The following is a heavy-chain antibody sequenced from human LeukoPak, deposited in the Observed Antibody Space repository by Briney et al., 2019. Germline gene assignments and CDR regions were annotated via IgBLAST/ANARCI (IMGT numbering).Heavy chain of an antibody. D-gene: IGHD2-2*01. CDR1: GYTFTSYD. CDR3: AAYDIVVVPAAYYFDY. Sequence: GASVKVSCKASGYTFTSYDISWVRQAPGQGLEWMGGIISIFGTANYAQKFQGRVTITTDESTSTAYMELSSLRSEDTAVYYCAAYDIVVVPAAYYFDYWGQGTLVTVSS. CDR2: IISIFGTA. J-gene: IGHJ4*02. V-gene: IGHV1-69*05.